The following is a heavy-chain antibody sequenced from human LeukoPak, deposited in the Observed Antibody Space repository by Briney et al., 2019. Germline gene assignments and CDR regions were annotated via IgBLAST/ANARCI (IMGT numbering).Heavy chain of an antibody. Sequence: PGASVKVSCKASGYTFTGYYMHWVRQAPGQGLEWMGWINPYSGGTSSAQKFQSRVTMTRDTSISTVYMQVSWLTSDDTAIYYCARADRLHGGPYLIGPWGQGTLVTVSS. J-gene: IGHJ5*02. CDR1: GYTFTGYY. CDR3: ARADRLHGGPYLIGP. V-gene: IGHV1-2*02. CDR2: INPYSGGT. D-gene: IGHD3-16*01.